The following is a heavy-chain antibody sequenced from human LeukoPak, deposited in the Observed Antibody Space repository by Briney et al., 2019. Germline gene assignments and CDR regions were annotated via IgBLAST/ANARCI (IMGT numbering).Heavy chain of an antibody. J-gene: IGHJ4*02. Sequence: GGSLRLSCAASRFTFSSYSMSWIRQAPGKGLEWVSYITSRGSTIYYADSVKGRFTISRDNAKTSLYLQMNSLRAEDTAVYYCARHLSGVTGYTYGRGIDYWGQGTLVTVSS. V-gene: IGHV3-48*04. CDR2: ITSRGSTI. D-gene: IGHD5-18*01. CDR3: ARHLSGVTGYTYGRGIDY. CDR1: RFTFSSYS.